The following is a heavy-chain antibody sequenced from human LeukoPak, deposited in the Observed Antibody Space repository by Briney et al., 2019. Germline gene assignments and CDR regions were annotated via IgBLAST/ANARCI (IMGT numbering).Heavy chain of an antibody. Sequence: ASVKVSCTASGYTFTNYGITWVRQAPGQGLEWMGWISANNGDTNYAQRFQGRVTMTTDTSTTTAYMELRSLRSDDTAVYYCARDFSYWGQGTLVTVSS. CDR1: GYTFTNYG. CDR2: ISANNGDT. V-gene: IGHV1-18*01. J-gene: IGHJ4*02. CDR3: ARDFSY. D-gene: IGHD2/OR15-2a*01.